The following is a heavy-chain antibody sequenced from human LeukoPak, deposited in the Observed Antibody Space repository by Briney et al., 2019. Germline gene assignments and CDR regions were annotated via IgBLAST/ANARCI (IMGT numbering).Heavy chain of an antibody. J-gene: IGHJ5*02. CDR2: ISAYNGNT. Sequence: ASVKVSCKASDYTFTSYGISWVRQAPGQGLEWMGWISAYNGNTNYAQKLQGRVTMTTDTSTSTAYMELRSLRSDDTAVYYCARDLRVGATLPGWFDPWSQGTLVTVSS. CDR3: ARDLRVGATLPGWFDP. D-gene: IGHD1-26*01. CDR1: DYTFTSYG. V-gene: IGHV1-18*01.